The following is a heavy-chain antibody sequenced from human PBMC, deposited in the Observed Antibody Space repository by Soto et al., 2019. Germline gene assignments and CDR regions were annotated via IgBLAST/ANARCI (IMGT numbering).Heavy chain of an antibody. J-gene: IGHJ5*02. CDR3: ARSSAGVFGIVIEGSNWLAP. CDR2: INPDSGGT. V-gene: IGHV1-2*02. CDR1: GYTFTDYY. D-gene: IGHD3-16*02. Sequence: QEQLVQSGAEVKKPGASLKVSCKASGYTFTDYYIHWVRQAPGQGLEWVGWINPDSGGTNLAQRFQGRVTMTSDTSINTAYMELSSLRSDDTAVYYCARSSAGVFGIVIEGSNWLAPWGQGTLVTVSP.